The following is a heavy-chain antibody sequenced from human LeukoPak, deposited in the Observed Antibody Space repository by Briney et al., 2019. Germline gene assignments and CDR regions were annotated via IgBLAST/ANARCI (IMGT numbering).Heavy chain of an antibody. D-gene: IGHD3-10*01. J-gene: IGHJ6*03. Sequence: SETLSLTCTVSGGSISSYYWSWIRQPPGKGLEWIGYVYYTGSTNYNPSLKSRVTISVDTSKNQFSLKLSSVTAADTAVYYCARGQFGEFRYYYYMDVWGKGTTVTVSS. V-gene: IGHV4-59*01. CDR2: VYYTGST. CDR3: ARGQFGEFRYYYYMDV. CDR1: GGSISSYY.